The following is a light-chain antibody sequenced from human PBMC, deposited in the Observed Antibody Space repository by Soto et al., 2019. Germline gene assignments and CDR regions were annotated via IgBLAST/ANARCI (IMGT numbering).Light chain of an antibody. Sequence: AIRMTQSPSSLSASTGDRVTITCRASQGISSYLAWYQQKPGKAPKLLIYAASTLQNVVPSRFSGSGSGTDFTLTISCLQAEDFATYYCQQYYSYPTFGGGNKVEIK. V-gene: IGKV1-8*01. J-gene: IGKJ4*01. CDR2: AAS. CDR1: QGISSY. CDR3: QQYYSYPT.